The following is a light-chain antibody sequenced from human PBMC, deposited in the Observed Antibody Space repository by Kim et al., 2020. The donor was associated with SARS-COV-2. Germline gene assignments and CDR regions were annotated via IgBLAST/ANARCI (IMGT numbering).Light chain of an antibody. CDR1: QSVSSTY. V-gene: IGKV3-20*01. J-gene: IGKJ2*01. CDR3: QYFGSSPRYA. Sequence: EIVLTQSPGTLSLSPGERATLSCRASQSVSSTYLAWYQQKPGQAPRLVIYGASSRATDIPDRFSGSGSGTDFTLTISRLEPEDFAVYYCQYFGSSPRYAFGQGTKLEI. CDR2: GAS.